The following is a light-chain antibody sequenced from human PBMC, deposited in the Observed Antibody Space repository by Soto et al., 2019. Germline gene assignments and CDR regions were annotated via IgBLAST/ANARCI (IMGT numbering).Light chain of an antibody. Sequence: QSVLTQPASLSGSPGQSITISCTGTISDVGHYNFVSWYQQHPGKAPKFIIYEVSNRPSGVSDRFSGSKSGNTASLTISGLQAEDEADYYCTSYTTSSTYVFGTGTKVTVL. CDR3: TSYTTSSTYV. CDR2: EVS. CDR1: ISDVGHYNF. J-gene: IGLJ1*01. V-gene: IGLV2-14*01.